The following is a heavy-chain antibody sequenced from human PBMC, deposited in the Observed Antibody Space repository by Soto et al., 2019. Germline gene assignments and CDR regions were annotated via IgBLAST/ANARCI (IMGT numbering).Heavy chain of an antibody. CDR3: ARDTRFLEWLSPRGFDY. V-gene: IGHV4-34*01. Sequence: PSETLSLTCAVYGGSFSCYYWSWIRQPPGKGLEWIGEINHSGSTNYNPSLKSRVTISVDTSKNQFSLKLSSVTAADTAVYYCARDTRFLEWLSPRGFDYWGQGTLVTVSS. D-gene: IGHD3-3*01. CDR1: GGSFSCYY. CDR2: INHSGST. J-gene: IGHJ4*02.